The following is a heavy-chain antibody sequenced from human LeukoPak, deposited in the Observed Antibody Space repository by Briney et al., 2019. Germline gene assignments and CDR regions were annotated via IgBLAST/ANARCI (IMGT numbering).Heavy chain of an antibody. CDR2: ISGSGGST. V-gene: IGHV3-23*01. D-gene: IGHD2-15*01. J-gene: IGHJ5*02. CDR3: AKGATIGVVVVAATRGSWFDP. CDR1: GFTFSDYT. Sequence: GGSLRLSCAASGFTFSDYTMNWVRQAPGKGLEWVSGISGSGGSTYYADSVKGRFTISRDNSKNTLYLQMNSLRAEDTAVYYCAKGATIGVVVVAATRGSWFDPWGQGTLVTVSS.